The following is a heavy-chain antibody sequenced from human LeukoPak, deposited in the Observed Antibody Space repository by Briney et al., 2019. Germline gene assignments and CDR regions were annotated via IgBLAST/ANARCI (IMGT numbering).Heavy chain of an antibody. Sequence: SVKVSCKASGGTFSSYAISWVRQAPGQGLEWMGRIIPILGIANYAQKFQGRVTITADKSTSTAYMELSRLRSEDTAVYYCARTDYYDSSGYYLAFDYWGQGTLVTDSS. V-gene: IGHV1-69*04. CDR2: IIPILGIA. J-gene: IGHJ4*02. CDR1: GGTFSSYA. D-gene: IGHD3-22*01. CDR3: ARTDYYDSSGYYLAFDY.